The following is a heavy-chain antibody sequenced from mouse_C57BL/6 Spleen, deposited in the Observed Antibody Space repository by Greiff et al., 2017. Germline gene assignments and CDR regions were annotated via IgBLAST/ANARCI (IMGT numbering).Heavy chain of an antibody. V-gene: IGHV5-9-1*02. Sequence: DVQLVESGEGLVKPGGSLKLSCAASGFTFSSYAMSWVRQTPEKRLEWVAYISSGGDYIYYADTVKGRFTISRDNARNTLYLQMSSLKSEDTAMYYCTRDDYDDWYFDVWGTGTTVTVSS. CDR2: ISSGGDYI. CDR3: TRDDYDDWYFDV. CDR1: GFTFSSYA. J-gene: IGHJ1*03. D-gene: IGHD2-4*01.